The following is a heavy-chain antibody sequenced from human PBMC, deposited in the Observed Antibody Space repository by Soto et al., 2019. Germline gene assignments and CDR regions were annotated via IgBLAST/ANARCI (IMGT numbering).Heavy chain of an antibody. V-gene: IGHV4-59*01. CDR1: GGSISSYY. Sequence: SETLSLTCTVSGGSISSYYWSWIRQPPGKGLEWIGHIYYSGSANYNPSLKSRVTISVDTSKNQFSLKLSSVTAADTAVYYCARDLVVPAASSYYYYGMDVWGQGTTVTVSS. CDR3: ARDLVVPAASSYYYYGMDV. CDR2: IYYSGSA. J-gene: IGHJ6*02. D-gene: IGHD2-2*01.